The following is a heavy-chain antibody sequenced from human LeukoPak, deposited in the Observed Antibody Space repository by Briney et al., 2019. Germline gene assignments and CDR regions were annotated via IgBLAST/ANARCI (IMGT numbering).Heavy chain of an antibody. CDR3: ATETNGRHYDF. J-gene: IGHJ4*02. CDR2: IGPTGFDR. V-gene: IGHV3-21*06. D-gene: IGHD1-14*01. CDR1: GLTFSTSG. Sequence: PGGCLRLSCTTSGLTFSTSGFNWVRQAPGKGLEWVASIGPTGFDRYHADSIKGRFTISRDNANNFLYLQMDSLRAEDTAVYYCATETNGRHYDFWGQGTLLTVSS.